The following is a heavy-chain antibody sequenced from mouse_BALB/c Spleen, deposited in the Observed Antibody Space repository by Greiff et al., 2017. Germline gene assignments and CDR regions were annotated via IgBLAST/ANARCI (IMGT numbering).Heavy chain of an antibody. J-gene: IGHJ4*01. CDR1: GFTFSSFG. CDR2: ISSGSSTI. Sequence: EVQGVESGGGLVQPGGSRKLSCAASGFTFSSFGMHWVRQAPEKGLEWVAYISSGSSTIYYADTVKGRFTISRDNPKNTLFLQMTSLRSEDTAMYYCARAWGYYAMDYWGQGTSVTVSS. CDR3: ARAWGYYAMDY. V-gene: IGHV5-17*02.